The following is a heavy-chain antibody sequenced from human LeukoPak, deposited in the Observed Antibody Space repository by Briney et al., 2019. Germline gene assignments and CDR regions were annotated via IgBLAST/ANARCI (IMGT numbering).Heavy chain of an antibody. Sequence: SVKVSCKASGGTFSSYTISWVRQAPGQGLEWMGGIIPIFGTANYAQKFQGRVTITTDESTSTAYMELSSLRSEDTAVYYCARATTRPWELLRGPYAFDIWGQGTMVTVSS. J-gene: IGHJ3*02. D-gene: IGHD1-26*01. CDR3: ARATTRPWELLRGPYAFDI. V-gene: IGHV1-69*05. CDR1: GGTFSSYT. CDR2: IIPIFGTA.